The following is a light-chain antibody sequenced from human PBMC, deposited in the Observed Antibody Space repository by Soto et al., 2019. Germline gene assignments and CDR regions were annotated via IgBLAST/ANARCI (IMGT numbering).Light chain of an antibody. V-gene: IGLV2-14*03. CDR2: DVS. CDR1: SSDVDAYNH. Sequence: QSVLTQPASVSGSPGRSITISCTGTSSDVDAYNHVSWYQQHPGKAPKVMIYDVSNRPSGVSYRFSGSKSGITASLTISGLQAEDEADYYCCSYTSSSTYVFGTGTKVTVL. CDR3: CSYTSSSTYV. J-gene: IGLJ1*01.